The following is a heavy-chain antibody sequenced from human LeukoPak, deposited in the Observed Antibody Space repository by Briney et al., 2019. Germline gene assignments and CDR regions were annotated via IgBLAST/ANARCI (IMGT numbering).Heavy chain of an antibody. Sequence: GGSLRLSCTASGFTFSSHEMNWVRQAPGKGLEWVSLISWDGGSTYYADSVKGRFTISRDNSKNSLYLQMNSLRAEDTALYYCAKDLTYYDFWSGYYYFDYWGQGTLVTVSS. CDR3: AKDLTYYDFWSGYYYFDY. CDR2: ISWDGGST. V-gene: IGHV3-43D*04. J-gene: IGHJ4*02. CDR1: GFTFSSHE. D-gene: IGHD3-3*01.